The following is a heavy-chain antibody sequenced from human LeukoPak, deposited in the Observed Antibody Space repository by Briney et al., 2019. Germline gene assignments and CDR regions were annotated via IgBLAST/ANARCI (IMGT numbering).Heavy chain of an antibody. D-gene: IGHD2-15*01. CDR2: IYYSGST. J-gene: IGHJ5*02. CDR3: ARHADIVVVVATNWFDP. V-gene: IGHV4-39*01. Sequence: PSETLSLTCTVSGGFISSSSYYWGWIRQPPGKGLEWIGSIYYSGSTYYNPSLKSRVTISVDTSKNQFSLKLSSVTAADTAVYYCARHADIVVVVATNWFDPWGQGTLVTVSS. CDR1: GGFISSSSYY.